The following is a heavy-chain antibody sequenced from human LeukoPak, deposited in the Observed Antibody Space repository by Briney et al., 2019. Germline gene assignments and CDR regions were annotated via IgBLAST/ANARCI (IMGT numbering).Heavy chain of an antibody. Sequence: GGFLRLSCAASGFTVITNDMTWVRQAPGKGLEWVSVLYSDGNTKYADSVQGRFTISRDNSKNTLYLEMNSLSPDDTAVYYCARGVEPLAANTLAYWGQGTLVTVSS. CDR3: ARGVEPLAANTLAY. CDR1: GFTVITND. J-gene: IGHJ4*02. D-gene: IGHD1-14*01. CDR2: LYSDGNT. V-gene: IGHV3-53*01.